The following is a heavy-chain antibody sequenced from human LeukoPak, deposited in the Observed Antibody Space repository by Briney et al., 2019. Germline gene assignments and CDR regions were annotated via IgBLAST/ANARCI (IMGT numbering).Heavy chain of an antibody. CDR1: GGSISSYY. CDR2: IYTSGST. V-gene: IGHV4-4*09. D-gene: IGHD3-3*01. J-gene: IGHJ6*03. CDR3: AKLTMNMGTSYYYMDV. Sequence: PSETQSLTCSVSGGSISSYYWSWIRQPPGKGLEWIGYIYTSGSTNYNPSLRSRVTISVDTSNYQVSLKLSSVTAADTAVYYCAKLTMNMGTSYYYMDVWGKGATVTVSS.